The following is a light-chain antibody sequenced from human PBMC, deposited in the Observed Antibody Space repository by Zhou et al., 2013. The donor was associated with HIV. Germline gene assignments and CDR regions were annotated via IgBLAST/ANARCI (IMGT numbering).Light chain of an antibody. V-gene: IGKV2D-29*01. Sequence: ENVMTQSPLSLSVTPGQPASISCKSSESLLHSDRKTYLHWYVQKPGQPPQLLIYEVSNRFSGVPDRFSGRGSGTEFTLKISRVEAEDVGVYYCMQSTHPHRTFGQGTKVEIK. CDR3: MQSTHPHRT. J-gene: IGKJ1*01. CDR2: EVS. CDR1: ESLLHSDRKTY.